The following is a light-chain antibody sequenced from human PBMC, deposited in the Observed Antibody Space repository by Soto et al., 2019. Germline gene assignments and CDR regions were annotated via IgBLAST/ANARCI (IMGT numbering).Light chain of an antibody. Sequence: DIQMTQSPSSLSASVGDRVTITCRASQNINNHLNWYQQKLGEAPKFLIYVASILQSGVPSRFSGSGSGTDFNLTISILQPEDFATYYCQQIYSIPLTFGGGTKVEIK. CDR3: QQIYSIPLT. V-gene: IGKV1-39*01. CDR1: QNINNH. CDR2: VAS. J-gene: IGKJ4*01.